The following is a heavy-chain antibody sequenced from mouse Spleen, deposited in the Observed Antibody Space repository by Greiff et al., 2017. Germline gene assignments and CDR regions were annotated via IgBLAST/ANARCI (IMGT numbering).Heavy chain of an antibody. J-gene: IGHJ2*01. V-gene: IGHV1-76*01. Sequence: LVESGAELVRPGASVKLSCKASGYTFTDYYINWVKQRPGQGLEWIARIYPGSGNTYYNEKFKGKATLTAEKSSSTAYMQLSSLTSEDSAVYFCARERTYGNFDYWGQGTTLTVSS. CDR3: ARERTYGNFDY. CDR2: IYPGSGNT. D-gene: IGHD2-1*01. CDR1: GYTFTDYY.